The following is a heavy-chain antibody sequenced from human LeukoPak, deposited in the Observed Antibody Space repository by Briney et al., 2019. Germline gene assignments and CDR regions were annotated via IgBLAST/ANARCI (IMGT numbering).Heavy chain of an antibody. CDR1: GFTFSSYW. CDR3: ARSSTIDY. V-gene: IGHV3-7*01. Sequence: GGSLRLSCAASGFTFSSYWMSWVRQAPGKGLEWVANIKEDGSEKNYVDSVRGRFTISRDNAKNSLYLQMNSLRDEDTAVYYCARSSTIDYWGQGTLVTVSS. D-gene: IGHD6-19*01. CDR2: IKEDGSEK. J-gene: IGHJ4*02.